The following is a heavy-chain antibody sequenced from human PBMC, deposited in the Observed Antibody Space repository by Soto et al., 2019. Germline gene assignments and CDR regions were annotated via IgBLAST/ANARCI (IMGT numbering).Heavy chain of an antibody. J-gene: IGHJ4*02. CDR2: ITRDGYNK. D-gene: IGHD6-6*01. CDR1: GFIFKNYA. V-gene: IGHV3-30*04. Sequence: GGSLRLSCAGSGFIFKNYALNWVRQAPGKGLEWVASITRDGYNKYYADSVKGRFTISRDNSRDTLSLQMTALTIEDSSVYYCTKSSGGSSSVGMDYWSQGTRVTVSS. CDR3: TKSSGGSSSVGMDY.